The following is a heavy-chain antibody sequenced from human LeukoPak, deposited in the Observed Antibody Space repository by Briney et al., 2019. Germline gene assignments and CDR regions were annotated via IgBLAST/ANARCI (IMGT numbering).Heavy chain of an antibody. J-gene: IGHJ5*02. D-gene: IGHD3-10*01. Sequence: GGSLRLSCAASGFTFSSYAMSWVRQAPGKGLEWVSAISGSGGSTYYADSVKGRFTISRDNSKNTLYLQMNSLRAEDTAVYYCTRQGLTTMVRDLWGQGTLVTVSS. V-gene: IGHV3-23*01. CDR3: TRQGLTTMVRDL. CDR2: ISGSGGST. CDR1: GFTFSSYA.